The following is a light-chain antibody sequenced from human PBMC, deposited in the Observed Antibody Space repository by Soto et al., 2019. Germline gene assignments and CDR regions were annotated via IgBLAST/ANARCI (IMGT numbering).Light chain of an antibody. Sequence: QAVVTQPPSASGTPGQRVTISCSGSSSNIGRNFAYWYRQLPGTAPKLLIYRNDQRPSGVPDRISGSKSGDSASLAISGLRSEDEADYYCAAWDDSLSGVVFGGGTKVTVL. CDR2: RND. CDR3: AAWDDSLSGVV. J-gene: IGLJ2*01. CDR1: SSNIGRNF. V-gene: IGLV1-47*01.